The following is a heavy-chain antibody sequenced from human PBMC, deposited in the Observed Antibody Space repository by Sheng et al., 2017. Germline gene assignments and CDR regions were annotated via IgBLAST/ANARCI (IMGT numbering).Heavy chain of an antibody. J-gene: IGHJ5*02. D-gene: IGHD3-22*01. CDR2: IGTAGDT. V-gene: IGHV3-13*01. CDR3: ARGRYYYDNRGPDRPFDP. CDR1: GFTFSNND. Sequence: EVQLVESGGGLVQPGGSLRLSCAASGFTFSNNDMHWVRQATGKGLEWVSSIGTAGDTFYPGSVKGRFTISRENAKNSLYLQMNSLRAGDTAVYYCARGRYYYDNRGPDRPFDPWGQGTLVTVSS.